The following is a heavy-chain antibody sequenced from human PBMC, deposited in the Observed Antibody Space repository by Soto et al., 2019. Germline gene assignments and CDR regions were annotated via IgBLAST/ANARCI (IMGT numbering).Heavy chain of an antibody. CDR3: ARDLRGGSYGMDV. Sequence: QVQLQESGPGLVKPSQTLSLTCTVSGGSINSGDYYWSWIRQHPGKGLEWIVYIFYSGSTYYNPSLKSRVTISVDTSKNQFSLKLSSVTAADTAVYYCARDLRGGSYGMDVWGQGTTVTVSS. V-gene: IGHV4-31*03. CDR2: IFYSGST. D-gene: IGHD3-10*01. CDR1: GGSINSGDYY. J-gene: IGHJ6*02.